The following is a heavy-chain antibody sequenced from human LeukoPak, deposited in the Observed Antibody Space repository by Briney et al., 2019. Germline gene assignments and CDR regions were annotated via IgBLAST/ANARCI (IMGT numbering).Heavy chain of an antibody. J-gene: IGHJ3*02. Sequence: GGSLRLSCAASGFTFSSYAMSWVRQAPGKGLEWVSAISGSGGSTYYADSVKGRFTISRDNSKNTLYLQMISLRAEDTAVYYCAKAITMIVVVPDAFDIWGQGTMVIVSS. CDR1: GFTFSSYA. CDR2: ISGSGGST. D-gene: IGHD3-22*01. V-gene: IGHV3-23*01. CDR3: AKAITMIVVVPDAFDI.